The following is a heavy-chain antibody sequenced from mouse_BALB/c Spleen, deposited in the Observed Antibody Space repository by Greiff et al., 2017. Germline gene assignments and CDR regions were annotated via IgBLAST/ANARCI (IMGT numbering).Heavy chain of an antibody. J-gene: IGHJ4*01. Sequence: QVQLQQPGAELVMPGASVKMSCKASGYTFTDYWMHWVKQRPGQGLEWIGAIDTSDSYTSYNQKFKGKATLTVDESSSTAYMQLSSLTSEDSAVYYCARGGNSGYAMDYWGQGTSVTVSS. CDR1: GYTFTDYW. V-gene: IGHV1-69*01. D-gene: IGHD2-1*01. CDR3: ARGGNSGYAMDY. CDR2: IDTSDSYT.